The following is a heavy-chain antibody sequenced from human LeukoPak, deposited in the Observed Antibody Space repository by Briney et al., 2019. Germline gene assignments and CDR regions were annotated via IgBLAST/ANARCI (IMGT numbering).Heavy chain of an antibody. CDR1: GYTFTGYY. V-gene: IGHV1-46*01. CDR2: INPSGGST. Sequence: ASVKVSCKASGYTFTGYYMHWVRQAPGQGLEWMGTINPSGGSTSYAQKFQGRVTMTRDTSTSTVYMDLSSLRSEDTAVYYCARVSGGTARGYWYFDLWGRGTLVTVSS. J-gene: IGHJ2*01. CDR3: ARVSGGTARGYWYFDL. D-gene: IGHD2-21*02.